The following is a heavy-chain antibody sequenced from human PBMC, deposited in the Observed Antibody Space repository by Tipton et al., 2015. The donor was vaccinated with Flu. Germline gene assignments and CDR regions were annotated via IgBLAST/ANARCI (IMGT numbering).Heavy chain of an antibody. CDR1: GGSISSYY. Sequence: LRLSCTVSGGSISSYYWSWIRQPAGKGLEWIGRIYTSGSTNCNPSLKSRVTMSVDTSKNQFSLKLSSVTAADTAVYYCARTVTYYYDSSGYYLSGNAFDIWGQGTMVTVSS. V-gene: IGHV4-4*07. J-gene: IGHJ3*02. CDR2: IYTSGST. CDR3: ARTVTYYYDSSGYYLSGNAFDI. D-gene: IGHD3-22*01.